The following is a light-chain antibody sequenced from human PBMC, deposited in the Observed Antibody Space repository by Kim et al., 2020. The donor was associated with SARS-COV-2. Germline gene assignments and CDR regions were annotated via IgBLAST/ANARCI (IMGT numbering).Light chain of an antibody. V-gene: IGKV3-20*01. CDR2: GAS. CDR3: TQYGSS. CDR1: QSVSSY. J-gene: IGKJ1*01. Sequence: EIVLTQSPGTLSLSPGERATLSCRASQSVSSYLAWYQQKPGQAPRLLIYGASSRATGIPDRFSGSGSGTDFTLTINRLEPEDFAVYYCTQYGSSFGQGTK.